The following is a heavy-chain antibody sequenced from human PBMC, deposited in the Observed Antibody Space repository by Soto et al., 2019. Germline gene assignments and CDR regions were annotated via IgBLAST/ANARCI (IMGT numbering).Heavy chain of an antibody. Sequence: LRLSCAASGITFNSYAIHWVRQAPGKGLEWVALISYDGNHKFYANSVKGRFTISRDSSKSTLFLQMGSLRPEDTAVYYCAKALSDFDFWSFSEFDPWGQGTLVTVS. D-gene: IGHD3-3*01. CDR3: AKALSDFDFWSFSEFDP. CDR2: ISYDGNHK. CDR1: GITFNSYA. J-gene: IGHJ5*02. V-gene: IGHV3-30*18.